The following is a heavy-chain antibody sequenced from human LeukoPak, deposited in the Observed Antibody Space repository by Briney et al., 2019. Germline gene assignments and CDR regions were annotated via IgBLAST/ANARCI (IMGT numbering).Heavy chain of an antibody. D-gene: IGHD2-8*02. CDR1: GFTFTSYE. J-gene: IGHJ4*02. CDR3: ARDDPVVYATYDH. CDR2: IDNSGSTI. V-gene: IGHV3-48*03. Sequence: GGSLRLSCAASGFTFTSYEVNWVRQAPGKGLEWASYIDNSGSTIYYADSVKGRFTISRDNAKNSVYLQMNSLRAEDTAVYYCARDDPVVYATYDHWGQGTLVTVSS.